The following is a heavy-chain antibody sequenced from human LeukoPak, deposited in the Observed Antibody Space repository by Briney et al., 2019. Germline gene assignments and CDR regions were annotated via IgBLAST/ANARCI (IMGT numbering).Heavy chain of an antibody. J-gene: IGHJ4*02. Sequence: GGSLRLSCAASGFTFSSYAMSWVRQAPGKGLEWVSAISGSGGSTYYADSVKGRFTISRDNSKNTLYLQMNSLRAEDPAVYYCAKDSSWNDRRFDYWGQGTLVTVSS. CDR3: AKDSSWNDRRFDY. CDR2: ISGSGGST. V-gene: IGHV3-23*01. D-gene: IGHD1-1*01. CDR1: GFTFSSYA.